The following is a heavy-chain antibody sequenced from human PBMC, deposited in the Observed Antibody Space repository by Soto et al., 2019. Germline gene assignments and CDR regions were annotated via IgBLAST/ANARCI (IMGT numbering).Heavy chain of an antibody. CDR3: AKGRDSTLLRWQYFDN. J-gene: IGHJ4*02. Sequence: PGGSLRLSCAVSGFTFSLYGMHWVRQAPGKGLEWVAFISYEGRNKYYADSVKGRSTLSRDNSKNTLSLQMESLRPEDTAVYYCAKGRDSTLLRWQYFDNWGQGTQVTVSS. CDR2: ISYEGRNK. V-gene: IGHV3-30*18. CDR1: GFTFSLYG.